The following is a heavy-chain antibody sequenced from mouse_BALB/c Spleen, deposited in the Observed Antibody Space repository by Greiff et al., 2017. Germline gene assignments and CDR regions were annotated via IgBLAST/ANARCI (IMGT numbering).Heavy chain of an antibody. J-gene: IGHJ4*01. CDR2: ISSGGGST. V-gene: IGHV5-12-1*01. D-gene: IGHD2-1*01. Sequence: EVMLVESGGGLVKPGGSLKLSCAASGFAFSSYDMSWVRQTPEKRLEWVAYISSGGGSTYYPDTVKGRFTISRDNAKNTLYLQMSSLKSEDTAMYYCARHGNTDYAMDYWGQGTAVTVSS. CDR1: GFAFSSYD. CDR3: ARHGNTDYAMDY.